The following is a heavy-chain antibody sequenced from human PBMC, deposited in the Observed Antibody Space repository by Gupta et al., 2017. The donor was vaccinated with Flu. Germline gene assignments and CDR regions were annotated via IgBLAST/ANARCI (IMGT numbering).Heavy chain of an antibody. Sequence: QVQLVQSGAEVKKPGSSVKVSCKASGGTFSSYAISWVRQAPGQGLEWMGGIIPIFGTANYAQKFQGRVTITADESTSTAYMELSSLRSEDTAVYYCARVRGYCSSTSCSQYYYYYGMDVWGQGTTVTVSS. CDR3: ARVRGYCSSTSCSQYYYYYGMDV. CDR2: IIPIFGTA. CDR1: GGTFSSYA. D-gene: IGHD2-2*01. V-gene: IGHV1-69*01. J-gene: IGHJ6*02.